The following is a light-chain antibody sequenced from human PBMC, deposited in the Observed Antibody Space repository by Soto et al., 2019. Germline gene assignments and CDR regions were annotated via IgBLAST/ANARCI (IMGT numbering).Light chain of an antibody. CDR3: QQSYNSPPT. Sequence: DIQMTQSPSTLSASVGDSVTISFRASQSIRIWLAWYQQKPGKAPKLLISDASSLESGVPSGFSGSGSGTHFTLTITNLQPEDCATYFCQQSYNSPPTFGQGTKVDIK. CDR2: DAS. V-gene: IGKV1-5*01. CDR1: QSIRIW. J-gene: IGKJ1*01.